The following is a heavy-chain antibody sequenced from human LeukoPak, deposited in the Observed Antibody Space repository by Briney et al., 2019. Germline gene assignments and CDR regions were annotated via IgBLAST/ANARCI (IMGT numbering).Heavy chain of an antibody. Sequence: ASVKVSCKASGYPFSNYDINWVRQAPGQGLEWMGWMNPKSGNTGYGQKFQGRVTMARVTSITTAYMELRSLRSDDTAVYYCTKASLAFGTKYFDPWGQGTLVTVSS. V-gene: IGHV1-8*01. CDR3: TKASLAFGTKYFDP. J-gene: IGHJ5*02. CDR1: GYPFSNYD. CDR2: MNPKSGNT. D-gene: IGHD3-10*01.